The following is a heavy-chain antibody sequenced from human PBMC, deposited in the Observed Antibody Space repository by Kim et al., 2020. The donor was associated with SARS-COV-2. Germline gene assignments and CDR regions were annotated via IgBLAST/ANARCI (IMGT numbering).Heavy chain of an antibody. Sequence: WYTDYAVSVKSRITISPDTSKNQLSLQMNSVTPEDTAVYYCARAAPGTFGYWGQGTLVTVSS. CDR3: ARAAPGTFGY. J-gene: IGHJ4*02. D-gene: IGHD6-13*01. V-gene: IGHV6-1*01. CDR2: WYT.